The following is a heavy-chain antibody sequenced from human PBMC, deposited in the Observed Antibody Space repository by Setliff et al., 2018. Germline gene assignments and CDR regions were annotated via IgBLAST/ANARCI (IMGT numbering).Heavy chain of an antibody. CDR1: GGTFSKYA. V-gene: IGHV1-69*13. D-gene: IGHD3-22*01. CDR3: AREKFYYDGSGYYFDY. J-gene: IGHJ4*02. CDR2: IIPMFGTT. Sequence: SVKVSCKSPGGTFSKYAIAWVRQAPGQGLEWMGGIIPMFGTTNYAQNFQGRVTITADESTTTAYMELSSLRSDDTAVYYCAREKFYYDGSGYYFDYWGQGTLVTVSS.